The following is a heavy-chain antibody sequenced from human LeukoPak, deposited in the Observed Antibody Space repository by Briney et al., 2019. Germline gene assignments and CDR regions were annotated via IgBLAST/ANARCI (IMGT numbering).Heavy chain of an antibody. Sequence: SETLSLTCTVSGGSISSGGYYWSWIRQHPGKGLEWIGYIYYSGSTYYNPSLKSRVTISVDTSKNQFSLKLSSVTAADTAVYHCAMSVGGRDGYNSFDYWGQGTLVTVSS. V-gene: IGHV4-31*03. J-gene: IGHJ4*02. CDR1: GGSISSGGYY. D-gene: IGHD5-24*01. CDR2: IYYSGST. CDR3: AMSVGGRDGYNSFDY.